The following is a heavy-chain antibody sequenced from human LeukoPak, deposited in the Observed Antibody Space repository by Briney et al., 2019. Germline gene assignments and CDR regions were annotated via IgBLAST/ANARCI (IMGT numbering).Heavy chain of an antibody. J-gene: IGHJ4*02. D-gene: IGHD1-1*01. CDR3: LNEHGG. CDR1: GYTLTGSY. V-gene: IGHV1-2*02. CDR2: ISPASGAT. Sequence: ASVKVSCKASGYTLTGSYMHWVRQAPGQGFEWIGWISPASGATKFAQNFQGRVTLTTDTSITTAYMELCSLTSDDTASYYCLNEHGGWGQGTPVTVSS.